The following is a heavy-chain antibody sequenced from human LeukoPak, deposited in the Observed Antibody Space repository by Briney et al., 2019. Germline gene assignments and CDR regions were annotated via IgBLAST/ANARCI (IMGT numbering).Heavy chain of an antibody. CDR1: GGTFSSYA. D-gene: IGHD3-22*01. Sequence: SVKVSCRASGGTFSSYAISWVRQAPGQGLEWMGGIIPIFGTANYAQKFQGRVTITADESTSTAYMELSSLRSEDTAVYYCAREDYYDSSGPFDYWGQGTLVTVSS. CDR3: AREDYYDSSGPFDY. J-gene: IGHJ4*02. V-gene: IGHV1-69*01. CDR2: IIPIFGTA.